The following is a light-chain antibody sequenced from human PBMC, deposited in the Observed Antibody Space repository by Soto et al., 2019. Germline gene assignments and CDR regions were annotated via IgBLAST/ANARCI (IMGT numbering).Light chain of an antibody. CDR3: MQALQTPQLT. CDR2: LAS. Sequence: IVMTQSPLSLPVTPGEPASISCRSSQSLLHSNGYTYLDWYLQKPGQSPQLLIYLASSRAYGVPDRFSGSGSGTNFTLKISRVEAEDVGVYYCMQALQTPQLTFGGGTKWIS. J-gene: IGKJ4*01. CDR1: QSLLHSNGYTY. V-gene: IGKV2-28*01.